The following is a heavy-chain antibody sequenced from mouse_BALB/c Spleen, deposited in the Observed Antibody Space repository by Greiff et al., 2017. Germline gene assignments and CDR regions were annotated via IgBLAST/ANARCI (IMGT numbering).Heavy chain of an antibody. CDR1: GYSFTGYF. J-gene: IGHJ2*01. Sequence: VQLQQSGPELVKPGASVKISCKASGYSFTGYFMNWVMQSHGKSLEWIGRINPYNGYTFYNQKFKGKATLTVDKSSSTAHMELRSLASEDSAVYYCARGDGNYYFDYWGQGTTLTVSS. D-gene: IGHD2-1*01. CDR3: ARGDGNYYFDY. CDR2: INPYNGYT. V-gene: IGHV1-20*02.